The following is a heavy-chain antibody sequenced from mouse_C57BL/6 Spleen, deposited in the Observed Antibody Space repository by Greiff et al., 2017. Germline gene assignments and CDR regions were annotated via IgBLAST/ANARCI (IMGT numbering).Heavy chain of an antibody. Sequence: DVKLQESGTVLARPGASVKMSCKTSGYTFTSYWMHWVKQRPGQGLEWIGAIYPGNSDTSYNQKFKGKAKLTAVTSASTAYMELSSLTNGDSAVYYCTRFDGLAWFACWGQGTLVTVSA. V-gene: IGHV1-5*01. J-gene: IGHJ3*01. D-gene: IGHD2-3*01. CDR1: GYTFTSYW. CDR3: TRFDGLAWFAC. CDR2: IYPGNSDT.